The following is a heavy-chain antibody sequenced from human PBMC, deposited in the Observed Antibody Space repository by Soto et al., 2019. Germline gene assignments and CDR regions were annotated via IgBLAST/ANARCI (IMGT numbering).Heavy chain of an antibody. J-gene: IGHJ5*02. CDR2: IWYDGTKK. D-gene: IGHD6-19*01. CDR3: ARDVVTAVAGSVNWFDP. CDR1: GFSLRTYG. Sequence: GGSLRLSCAASGFSLRTYGMHWLRRAPGKGLEWVAFIWYDGTKKFYANSVKGRSTISKDNSNNILYLQMSGLRAEDTAVYYCARDVVTAVAGSVNWFDPWGQGTLVTVSS. V-gene: IGHV3-33*01.